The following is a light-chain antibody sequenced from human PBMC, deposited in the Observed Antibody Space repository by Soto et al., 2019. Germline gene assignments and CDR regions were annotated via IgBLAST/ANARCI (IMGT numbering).Light chain of an antibody. J-gene: IGKJ1*01. CDR1: QSVTSNY. V-gene: IGKV3-20*01. CDR3: QQYGNSPQT. CDR2: GAS. Sequence: EIVLTQSPGTLSVSPGERAALTCRASQSVTSNYLAWYQQRPGQAPRLLIYGASNRATGIPDRFSGSGSGTDFTLSINRLAPEDFAVYYCQQYGNSPQTFGQGTKVEI.